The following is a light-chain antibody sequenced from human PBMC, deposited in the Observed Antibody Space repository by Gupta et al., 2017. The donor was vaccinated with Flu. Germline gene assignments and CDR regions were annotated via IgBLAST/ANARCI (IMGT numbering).Light chain of an antibody. CDR3: HQRSSWPPIT. CDR2: DAS. J-gene: IGKJ4*01. CDR1: QSVLAY. V-gene: IGKV3-11*01. Sequence: ATLYLSPGDRATLSCRASQSVLAYLAWYKQKPGQAPRLLIYDASTREPGVPARFSGSGYGKELTLSISSREQEDFAGYYCHQRSSWPPITFGGGTKVEI.